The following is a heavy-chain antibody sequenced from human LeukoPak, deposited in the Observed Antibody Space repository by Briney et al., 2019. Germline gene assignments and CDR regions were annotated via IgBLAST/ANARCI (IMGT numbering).Heavy chain of an antibody. V-gene: IGHV3-33*01. CDR2: IWYDGSNK. Sequence: PGGSLRLSCAASGFTFSSYGMHWVRQAPGKGLEWVAVIWYDGSNKYYADSVKGRFTISRDNAKNSLYLQMNSLRAEDTAVYYCARDSGYCGGDCYSGAFNIWGQGTMVTVSS. CDR1: GFTFSSYG. J-gene: IGHJ3*02. D-gene: IGHD2-21*02. CDR3: ARDSGYCGGDCYSGAFNI.